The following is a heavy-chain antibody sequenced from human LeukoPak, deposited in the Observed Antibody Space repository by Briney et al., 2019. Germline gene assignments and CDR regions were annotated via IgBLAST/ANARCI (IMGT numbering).Heavy chain of an antibody. Sequence: SETLSLTCAVYGGSFSGYYWSWIRQPPGKGLEWIGEINHSGSTNYNPSLKSPLTISVDTSKNQFSLKLSSVTAADTAVYYCARGYQLPRQYYFDYWGQGTLVTVSS. V-gene: IGHV4-34*01. J-gene: IGHJ4*02. CDR2: INHSGST. CDR1: GGSFSGYY. D-gene: IGHD2-2*01. CDR3: ARGYQLPRQYYFDY.